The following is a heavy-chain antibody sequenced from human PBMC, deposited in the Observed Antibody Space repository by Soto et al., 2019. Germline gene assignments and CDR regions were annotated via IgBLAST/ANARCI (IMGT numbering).Heavy chain of an antibody. D-gene: IGHD5-12*01. CDR3: ARLYSGYDSYYYMDV. Sequence: GGSLRLSCAASGFTFSSYSMNWVRQAPGKGLEWVSYISSSSSYIYYADSVKGRFTISRDNAKNSLYLQMNSLRAEDTAVYYCARLYSGYDSYYYMDVWGKGTTVTVSS. V-gene: IGHV3-21*05. CDR1: GFTFSSYS. J-gene: IGHJ6*03. CDR2: ISSSSSYI.